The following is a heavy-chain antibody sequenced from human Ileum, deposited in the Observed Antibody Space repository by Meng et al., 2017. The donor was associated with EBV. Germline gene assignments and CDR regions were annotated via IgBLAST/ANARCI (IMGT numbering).Heavy chain of an antibody. V-gene: IGHV3-23*04. CDR3: SNLPYTY. CDR1: GFNFNIYA. J-gene: IGHJ4*02. Sequence: EGRLVVAGGGLVPPGGSLRLSCAASGFNFNIYAINWVRQAPGRGLEWVSGITASGGTSYYADSVKGRFSISRDNSANTVYLQMNSLRAEDTAVYFCSNLPYTYWGQGTLVTVSS. D-gene: IGHD2-2*01. CDR2: ITASGGTS.